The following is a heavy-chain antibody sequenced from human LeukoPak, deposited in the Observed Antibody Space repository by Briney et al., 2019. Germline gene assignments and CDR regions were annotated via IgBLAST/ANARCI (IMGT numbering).Heavy chain of an antibody. J-gene: IGHJ4*02. CDR1: GGTFSSYA. V-gene: IGHV1-69*04. CDR3: ARDSERAYYYDSSGYYPADYFDY. D-gene: IGHD3-22*01. Sequence: SVKVSCKASGGTFSSYAISWVRQAPGQGLEWMGRIIPIFGIANYAQKFQGRVTITADKSTSTAYMELSSLRSEDTAVYYCARDSERAYYYDSSGYYPADYFDYWGQGTLVTISS. CDR2: IIPIFGIA.